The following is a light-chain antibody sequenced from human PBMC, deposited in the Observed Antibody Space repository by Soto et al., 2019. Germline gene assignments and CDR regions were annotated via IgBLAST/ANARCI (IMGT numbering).Light chain of an antibody. Sequence: QSALTQPASVSGSPGQSITISCSGTSSDVGSYKLVSWYQQHPGKAPKLMISEVTKRPSGISTRFSGSKSGNTASLTISGRQPEDESDYYCCSYAGSNTWVFGGGTKLTVL. J-gene: IGLJ3*02. CDR2: EVT. V-gene: IGLV2-23*02. CDR3: CSYAGSNTWV. CDR1: SSDVGSYKL.